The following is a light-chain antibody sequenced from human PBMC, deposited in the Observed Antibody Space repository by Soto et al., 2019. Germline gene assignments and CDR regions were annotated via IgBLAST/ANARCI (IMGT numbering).Light chain of an antibody. Sequence: DLQMTHSPSSLSAFVGDRITITCRASQSINRFLNWYQQKSGRAPKLLINAASGLQNGVPSRFSGSGSGTDFTLTINNLQAEDVATYYCQQSQSFPLTFGGGTKVDIK. CDR3: QQSQSFPLT. V-gene: IGKV1-39*01. J-gene: IGKJ4*01. CDR1: QSINRF. CDR2: AAS.